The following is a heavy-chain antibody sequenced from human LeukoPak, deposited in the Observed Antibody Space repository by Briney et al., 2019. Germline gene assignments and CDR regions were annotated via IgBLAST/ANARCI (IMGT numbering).Heavy chain of an antibody. J-gene: IGHJ4*02. CDR2: ISRSSSDT. CDR3: ARGLTTVTSLASY. Sequence: GGSLRLSCAASGFTFSDYYMSWIRQAPGKGLEWVSYISRSSSDTNYADSVKGRFTISRDNAKNSLYLQMNSLRAEDTAVYYCARGLTTVTSLASYWGQGTLVTGSS. CDR1: GFTFSDYY. V-gene: IGHV3-11*05. D-gene: IGHD4-17*01.